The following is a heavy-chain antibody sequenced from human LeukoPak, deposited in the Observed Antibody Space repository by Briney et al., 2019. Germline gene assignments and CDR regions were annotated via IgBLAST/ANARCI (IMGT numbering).Heavy chain of an antibody. V-gene: IGHV3-23*01. Sequence: PGGSLRLSCAASGFTFSSYAMSWVRQAPGKGLEWVSGISGSGGSTDYADSVKGRFTISRDNSKNTLYLQMNSLRAEDTAVYYCAKDLLLWFGELLSPQVFDYWGQGTLVTVSS. J-gene: IGHJ4*02. D-gene: IGHD3-10*01. CDR3: AKDLLLWFGELLSPQVFDY. CDR2: ISGSGGST. CDR1: GFTFSSYA.